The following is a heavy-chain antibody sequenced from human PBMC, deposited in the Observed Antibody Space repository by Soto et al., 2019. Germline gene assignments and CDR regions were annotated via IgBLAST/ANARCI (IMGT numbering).Heavy chain of an antibody. V-gene: IGHV3-49*03. Sequence: GRSLRLSCAASGFTFSNHAMSWFRQAPGKGLEWVGFIRSKAYGGKTEYAASVKGRFTISRDDSKSIAYLQMNSLKTEDTAVYYCTRGSTSLLFPADYWGQGTLVTVSS. CDR3: TRGSTSLLFPADY. CDR2: IRSKAYGGKT. J-gene: IGHJ4*02. CDR1: GFTFSNHA. D-gene: IGHD2-2*01.